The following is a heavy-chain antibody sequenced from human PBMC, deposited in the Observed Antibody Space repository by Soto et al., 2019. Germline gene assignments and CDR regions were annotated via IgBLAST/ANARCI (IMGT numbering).Heavy chain of an antibody. CDR2: ISAYNGNT. CDR1: GYTFTSYG. D-gene: IGHD2-15*01. Sequence: QVQLVQSGAEVKKPGASVKVSCKASGYTFTSYGISWVRQAPGQGLEWMGWISAYNGNTNYAQKLQGRVTMTTDTSTSTAYMELRRLRSDDTAVYYCAVDCSGGSCYAYFDYWGQGTLVTVSS. CDR3: AVDCSGGSCYAYFDY. J-gene: IGHJ4*02. V-gene: IGHV1-18*01.